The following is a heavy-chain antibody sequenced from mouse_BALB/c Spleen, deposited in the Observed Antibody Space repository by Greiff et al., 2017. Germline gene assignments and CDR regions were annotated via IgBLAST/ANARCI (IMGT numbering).Heavy chain of an antibody. Sequence: VKLVESGAELVRPGVSVKISCKGSGYTFTDYAMHWVKQSHAKSLEWIGVISTYYGDASYNQKFKGKATMTVDKSSSTAYMELARLTSEDSAIYYCARWNGYYFDYWGQGTTLTVSS. J-gene: IGHJ2*01. D-gene: IGHD2-2*01. V-gene: IGHV1S137*01. CDR3: ARWNGYYFDY. CDR1: GYTFTDYA. CDR2: ISTYYGDA.